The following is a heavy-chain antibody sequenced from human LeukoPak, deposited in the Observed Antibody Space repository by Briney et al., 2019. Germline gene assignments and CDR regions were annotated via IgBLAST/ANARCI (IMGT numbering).Heavy chain of an antibody. CDR1: GYTFTSYA. D-gene: IGHD3-22*01. Sequence: ASVKVSCKASGYTFTSYAMNWVRQAPEQGLEWVGWINTNTGNPTYAQGFTGRFVFSLDTSVSTAYLQISSLKAEDTAVYYCARASSVYYRDAFDIWGQGTMVTVSS. J-gene: IGHJ3*02. CDR2: INTNTGNP. V-gene: IGHV7-4-1*02. CDR3: ARASSVYYRDAFDI.